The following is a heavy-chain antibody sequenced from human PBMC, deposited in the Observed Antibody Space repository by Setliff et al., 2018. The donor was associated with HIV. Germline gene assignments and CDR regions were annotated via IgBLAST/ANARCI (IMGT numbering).Heavy chain of an antibody. D-gene: IGHD4-4*01. J-gene: IGHJ4*02. V-gene: IGHV4-59*08. CDR3: ARQLDYTNGRYFDY. CDR1: GDSIKSHH. CDR2: TDSSGDT. Sequence: KPSETLSLTCTVSGDSIKSHHWSWIRQPAGKGLEWRAYTDSSGDTDYNPSLRGRVIISLDTSNNQFSLNLNSVTAADTAVYYFARQLDYTNGRYFDYWGPGTLITVSS.